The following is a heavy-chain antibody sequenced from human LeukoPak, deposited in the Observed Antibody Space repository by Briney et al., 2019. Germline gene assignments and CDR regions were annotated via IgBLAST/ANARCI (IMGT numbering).Heavy chain of an antibody. Sequence: SRTLSLTCTVSGGSFSSGDYYWSWIRQPPGKGLEWIAYIYYSGSTYYNPSLKSRVSISVDTSKNQFSLKLSSVTAADTAVYYCARSEAPMVRGVIMVNWFDPWGQGTLVTVSS. CDR3: ARSEAPMVRGVIMVNWFDP. CDR2: IYYSGST. J-gene: IGHJ5*02. V-gene: IGHV4-30-4*01. D-gene: IGHD3-10*01. CDR1: GGSFSSGDYY.